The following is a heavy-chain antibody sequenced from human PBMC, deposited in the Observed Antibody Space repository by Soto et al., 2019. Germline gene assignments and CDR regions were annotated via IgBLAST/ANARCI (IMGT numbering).Heavy chain of an antibody. D-gene: IGHD3-10*01. Sequence: GGSLRLSCAASGFTFSSYSMNWVRQAPGKGLEWVSSISSSSSYIYYADSVKGRFTISRDNAKNSLYLQMNSLRAEDTAVYYCARDPSALLWFGEGTDQNDAFDIWGQGTMVTVSS. CDR2: ISSSSSYI. J-gene: IGHJ3*02. CDR3: ARDPSALLWFGEGTDQNDAFDI. V-gene: IGHV3-21*01. CDR1: GFTFSSYS.